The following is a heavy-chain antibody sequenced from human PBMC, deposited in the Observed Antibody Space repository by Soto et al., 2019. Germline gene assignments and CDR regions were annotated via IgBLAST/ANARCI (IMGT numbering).Heavy chain of an antibody. V-gene: IGHV4-30-2*01. J-gene: IGHJ5*02. CDR2: ISPSGSP. D-gene: IGHD2-8*01. CDR3: ARGVLA. Sequence: PSETLSLTCSVSGGSVNCGGYSWSWIRQPPGKGLEWIGFISPSGSPAYNPSLKSRVTISVDRSNNQISLELSSVTAADTAVYYCARGVLAWGPGTLVT. CDR1: GGSVNCGGYS.